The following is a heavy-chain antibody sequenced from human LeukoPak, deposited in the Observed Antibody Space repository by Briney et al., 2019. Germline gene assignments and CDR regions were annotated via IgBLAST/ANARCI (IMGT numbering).Heavy chain of an antibody. J-gene: IGHJ4*02. D-gene: IGHD3-10*01. CDR2: IWYGGGNI. V-gene: IGHV3-33*01. CDR1: GFTFSSYA. CDR3: ARDYYNSGSYYQRDFDY. Sequence: GGSLRLSCAASGFTFSSYAMNWVRQAPGKGPEWVAAIWYGGGNIYYADSVKGRFTISRDNSKNMLFLQMNTLRAEDTAVYYCARDYYNSGSYYQRDFDYWGQGTLVTVSS.